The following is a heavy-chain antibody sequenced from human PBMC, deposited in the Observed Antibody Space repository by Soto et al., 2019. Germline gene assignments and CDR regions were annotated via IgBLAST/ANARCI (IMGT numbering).Heavy chain of an antibody. J-gene: IGHJ5*02. Sequence: SGTLSLPGTVSGGPISSYDRGLIRPPTGEGLEWIGYIYYSGSTNDNPPLKSRVTISVDTSKNQFSLKRGSVSAAVTAVYYCARHWTCSSTSCYAGSWFDPWGQGTLVTVSS. D-gene: IGHD2-2*01. CDR3: ARHWTCSSTSCYAGSWFDP. CDR1: GGPISSYD. CDR2: IYYSGST. V-gene: IGHV4-59*08.